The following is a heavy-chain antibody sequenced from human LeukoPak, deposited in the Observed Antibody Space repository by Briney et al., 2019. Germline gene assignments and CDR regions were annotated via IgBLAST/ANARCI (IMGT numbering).Heavy chain of an antibody. Sequence: SETLSHTCTVSGGSVSTTDHYWGWIRQPPGKGLEWIGSIFFRGSTYYHPSLKSRVTISVDTSKNQFSLKLNSVTAADTAIYYCATHDYGDSWFDPWGRGSLVTVSS. CDR1: GGSVSTTDHY. V-gene: IGHV4-39*01. CDR3: ATHDYGDSWFDP. CDR2: IFFRGST. J-gene: IGHJ5*02. D-gene: IGHD4-17*01.